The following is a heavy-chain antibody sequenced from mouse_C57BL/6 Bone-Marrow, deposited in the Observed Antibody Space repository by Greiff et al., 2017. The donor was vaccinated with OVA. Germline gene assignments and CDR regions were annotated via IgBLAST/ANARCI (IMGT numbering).Heavy chain of an antibody. D-gene: IGHD2-4*01. Sequence: EVKLVESGGGLVKPGGSLKLSCAASGFTFSDYGMHWVRQAPEKGLEWVAYISSGSSTIYYADTVKGRFTISSANAKNTLFLQMTSLRSEDKAMAYCASGDYDYFDYWGQGTTLTVSS. V-gene: IGHV5-17*01. CDR3: ASGDYDYFDY. CDR2: ISSGSSTI. CDR1: GFTFSDYG. J-gene: IGHJ2*01.